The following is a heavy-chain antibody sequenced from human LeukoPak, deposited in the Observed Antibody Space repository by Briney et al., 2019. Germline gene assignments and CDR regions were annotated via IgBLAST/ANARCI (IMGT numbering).Heavy chain of an antibody. D-gene: IGHD5-12*01. CDR3: ARAVDIVATTPFDL. J-gene: IGHJ3*01. Sequence: GGSLRLPCAASGFTVSSNYMSWVRQAPGKGLEWVSVLYTGGTTYYADSVKGRFTISRDNSKNTVYLDMNSLRAEDTAVYYCARAVDIVATTPFDLWGQGTMVTVSS. CDR1: GFTVSSNY. V-gene: IGHV3-66*01. CDR2: LYTGGTT.